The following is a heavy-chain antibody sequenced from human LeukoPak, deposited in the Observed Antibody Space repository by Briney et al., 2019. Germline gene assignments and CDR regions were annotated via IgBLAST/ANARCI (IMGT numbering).Heavy chain of an antibody. J-gene: IGHJ6*02. Sequence: SETLSLTCAVYGGSFSGYYWSWIRQPPGKGLEWIGEINHSGSTNYNPSLKSRVTISVDTSKNQFSLKLSSVTAADTAVYYCARGGTIFGVVIMGPYYYYGMDVWGQGTTVTVPS. CDR3: ARGGTIFGVVIMGPYYYYGMDV. V-gene: IGHV4-34*01. CDR2: INHSGST. D-gene: IGHD3-3*01. CDR1: GGSFSGYY.